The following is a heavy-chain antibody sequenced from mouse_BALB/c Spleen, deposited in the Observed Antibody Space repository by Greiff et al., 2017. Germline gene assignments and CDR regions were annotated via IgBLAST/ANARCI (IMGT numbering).Heavy chain of an antibody. CDR3: TITGNYSYYYDF. J-gene: IGHJ2*01. V-gene: IGHV1-5*01. CDR2: IYPGNSDT. D-gene: IGHD2-1*01. CDR1: GYSFTSYW. Sequence: EVQLEEPGTELARPGASVKLSCKASGYSFTSYWMHWVKQRPGQGLEWIGAIYPGNSDTSYNQKFKGKATLTVDKSASTAYMELSSLTNEDSAVYYCTITGNYSYYYDFWGQGTTLPGSS.